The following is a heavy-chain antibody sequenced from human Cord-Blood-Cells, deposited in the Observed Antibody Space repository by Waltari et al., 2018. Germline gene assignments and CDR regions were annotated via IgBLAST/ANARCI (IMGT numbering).Heavy chain of an antibody. V-gene: IGHV4-31*01. J-gene: IGHJ6*02. CDR2: IYYSGST. CDR3: ARGPPEWEHYYGMDV. D-gene: IGHD1-26*01. Sequence: QVQLQESGPGLVKPSQTLSLTCTVSGGSISSGGYYWSWIRQHPGKGLEWIGYIYYSGSTYYNPSLKSLVTISVDTSKNQFSLKLSSVTAADTAVYYCARGPPEWEHYYGMDVWGQGTTVTVSS. CDR1: GGSISSGGYY.